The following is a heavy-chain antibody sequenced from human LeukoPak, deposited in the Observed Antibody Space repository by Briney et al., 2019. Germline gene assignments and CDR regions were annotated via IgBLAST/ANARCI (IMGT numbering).Heavy chain of an antibody. V-gene: IGHV1-2*02. Sequence: GASVKVSCKASGYTLTSYYIHWVRQAPGQGLEWMGWMNPNSGATNNAQKFQGRVTLSRDTSISTAYMELRKLRSDDTAVYYCARSGITTIPNFDYWGQGTLVTVSS. CDR3: ARSGITTIPNFDY. J-gene: IGHJ4*02. CDR2: MNPNSGAT. CDR1: GYTLTSYY. D-gene: IGHD1/OR15-1a*01.